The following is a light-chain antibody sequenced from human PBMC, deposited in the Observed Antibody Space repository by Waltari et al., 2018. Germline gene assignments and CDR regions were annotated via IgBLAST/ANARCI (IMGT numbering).Light chain of an antibody. CDR1: QTISIY. V-gene: IGKV1-9*01. CDR3: QQLNSYRYT. CDR2: AAS. Sequence: QLTQSPSFLSASVGDRVTITCRASQTISIYLAWYQQKPGKAPKLLIYAASTLQRGVPSRFSGSASGTEFSLKISSLQPEDSATYYCQQLNSYRYTFGQGTKLEIK. J-gene: IGKJ2*01.